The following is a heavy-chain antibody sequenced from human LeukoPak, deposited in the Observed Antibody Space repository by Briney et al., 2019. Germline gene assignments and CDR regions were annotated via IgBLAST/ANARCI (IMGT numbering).Heavy chain of an antibody. J-gene: IGHJ4*01. D-gene: IGHD1-1*01. CDR2: ISSTGGTI. Sequence: GGSLRLSCAASGFTFSSNSMNWVRQAPGKGLEWVSYISSTGGTIYYADSMKGRFTISRDNAKNSLYLQMNSLRAEDTAVYYCARGVTTANWGHGTLVTVSS. CDR1: GFTFSSNS. CDR3: ARGVTTAN. V-gene: IGHV3-48*04.